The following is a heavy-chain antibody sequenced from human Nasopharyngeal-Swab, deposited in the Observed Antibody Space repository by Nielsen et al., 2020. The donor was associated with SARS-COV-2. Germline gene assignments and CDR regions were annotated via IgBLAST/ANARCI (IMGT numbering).Heavy chain of an antibody. CDR3: ARGLRKVPIFPASQYYFDY. J-gene: IGHJ4*02. Sequence: SQTLSLTCAVYGGFFRGFYWSWIRQPPGKGLEWIGEINDSGSTNYNLSLTGRVTISVDTSKSQVSLKLNSATAADTAVYYCARGLRKVPIFPASQYYFDYWGQGILVAVSS. V-gene: IGHV4-34*01. CDR2: INDSGST. CDR1: GGFFRGFY. D-gene: IGHD3-9*01.